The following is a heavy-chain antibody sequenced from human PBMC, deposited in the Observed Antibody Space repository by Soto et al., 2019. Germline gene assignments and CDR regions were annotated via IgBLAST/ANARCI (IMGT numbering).Heavy chain of an antibody. D-gene: IGHD3-16*02. CDR3: AKGLGELSPESFDY. CDR2: ISYDGSDK. Sequence: QVHLVESGGGVVQSGRSLRLSCAASGFTLSYYAMHWVRQAPGKGLEWVAVISYDGSDKYYGDSVKGRFTISRDNSKNTLDLQMNSLRADDTAVYYCAKGLGELSPESFDYWGQGTLITVSS. CDR1: GFTLSYYA. J-gene: IGHJ4*02. V-gene: IGHV3-30*18.